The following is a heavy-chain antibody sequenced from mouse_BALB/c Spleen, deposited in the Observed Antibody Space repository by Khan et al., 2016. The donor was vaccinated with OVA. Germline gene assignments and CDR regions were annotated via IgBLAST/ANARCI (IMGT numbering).Heavy chain of an antibody. CDR2: IWGGGST. J-gene: IGHJ4*01. D-gene: IGHD2-10*02. V-gene: IGHV2-6-5*01. CDR1: GFLLTDYG. Sequence: QVQLKESGPGLVAPSQNLSITCSVSGFLLTDYGVSWIRQPPGKGLEWLGVIWGGGSTYYNSALESRLRISKDNSKSQVFLKMNSLQTDDTAMYYCAKGVWSYYYAVDYWGQGTSVTVSS. CDR3: AKGVWSYYYAVDY.